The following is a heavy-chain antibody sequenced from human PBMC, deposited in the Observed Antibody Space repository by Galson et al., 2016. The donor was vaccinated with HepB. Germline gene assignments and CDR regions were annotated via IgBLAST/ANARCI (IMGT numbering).Heavy chain of an antibody. CDR3: ARDGGGTGGYSYYAMDV. J-gene: IGHJ6*02. Sequence: SLSLSCAASGFTFSRYDMHWVRHVTGKGLEWVSAIGTAGDTYYPGSVKGRFTISREYAKNSLYLQMNSLRDEYTAVYYCARDGGGTGGYSYYAMDVWGQGTTVTVSS. CDR1: GFTFSRYD. CDR2: IGTAGDT. V-gene: IGHV3-13*01. D-gene: IGHD1-14*01.